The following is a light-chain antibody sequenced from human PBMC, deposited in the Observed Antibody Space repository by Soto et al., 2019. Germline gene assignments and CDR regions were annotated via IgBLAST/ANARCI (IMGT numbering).Light chain of an antibody. CDR1: ESVSSY. CDR2: GAL. Sequence: ETVMTQSQATLSVSPGERATLSCRASESVSSYLAWYQQKPGQAPRLLIYGALARAPAVPARFSGSGSGTYVPIIISSLQPEYFSVYYCHQYLNWPQAFGQATKVEIK. J-gene: IGKJ1*01. V-gene: IGKV3-15*01. CDR3: HQYLNWPQA.